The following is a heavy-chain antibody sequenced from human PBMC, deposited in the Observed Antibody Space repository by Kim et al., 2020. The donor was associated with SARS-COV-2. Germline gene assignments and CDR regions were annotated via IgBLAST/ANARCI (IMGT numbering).Heavy chain of an antibody. CDR3: AKDLGIQLWLKVLDY. J-gene: IGHJ4*01. CDR2: ISYDGSNK. D-gene: IGHD5-18*01. CDR1: GFTFSSYG. V-gene: IGHV3-30*18. Sequence: GGSLRLSCAASGFTFSSYGMHWVRQAPGKGLEWVAVISYDGSNKYYADSVKGRFTISRDNSKNTLYLQMNSLRAEDTAVYYCAKDLGIQLWLKVLDYWG.